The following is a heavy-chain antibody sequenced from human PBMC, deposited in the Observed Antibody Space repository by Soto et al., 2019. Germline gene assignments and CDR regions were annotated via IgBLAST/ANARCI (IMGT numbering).Heavy chain of an antibody. D-gene: IGHD3-22*01. CDR3: ANPPTDYYDSSGYFKDWYFDL. J-gene: IGHJ2*01. CDR2: ISGSGGST. CDR1: GFTFSSYA. Sequence: EVQLLESGGGLVQPGGSLRLSCAASGFTFSSYAMSWVRQAPGKGLEWVSAISGSGGSTYYADSVKGRFTISRDNSKNTLYLQINSLRAEYTAVYYCANPPTDYYDSSGYFKDWYFDLWGRGTLVTVSS. V-gene: IGHV3-23*01.